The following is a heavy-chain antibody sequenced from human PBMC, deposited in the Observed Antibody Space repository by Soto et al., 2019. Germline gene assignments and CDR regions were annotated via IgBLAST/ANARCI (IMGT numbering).Heavy chain of an antibody. CDR3: AKDRVPYYYYYGMDV. V-gene: IGHV3-30*18. D-gene: IGHD3-10*01. CDR1: GFTFSSYG. Sequence: GGSLRLSCAASGFTFSSYGMHWVRQAPGKGLEWVAVISYDGSNKYYADSVKGRFTISRDNSKNMLYLQMNSLRAEDTAVYYCAKDRVPYYYYYGMDVWGQGTTVTVSS. CDR2: ISYDGSNK. J-gene: IGHJ6*02.